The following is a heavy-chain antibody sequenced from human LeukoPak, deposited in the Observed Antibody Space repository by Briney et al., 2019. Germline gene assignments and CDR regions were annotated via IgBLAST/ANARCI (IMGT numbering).Heavy chain of an antibody. CDR3: ARAHLLRFLEWLSPGYFDY. CDR2: IKQDGSEK. V-gene: IGHV3-7*01. J-gene: IGHJ4*02. CDR1: GFTFSSYW. Sequence: GGSLRLSCAASGFTFSSYWMSWVRQAPGEGLEWVANIKQDGSEKYYVDSVKGRFTISRDNAKNSLYLQMNSLRAEDTAVYYCARAHLLRFLEWLSPGYFDYWGQGTLVTVSS. D-gene: IGHD3-3*01.